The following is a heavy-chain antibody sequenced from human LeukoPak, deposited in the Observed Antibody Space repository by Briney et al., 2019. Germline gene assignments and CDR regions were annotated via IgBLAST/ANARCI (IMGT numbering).Heavy chain of an antibody. Sequence: SETLSLTCTVSGGSISSGSYYWSWIRQPAGKGLEWIGRIYTSGSTNYNPSLKSRVTISVDTSKNQFSLRLTSVTAADTAVYYCASTMGHKLSGYEYWGQGTLVTVSS. CDR2: IYTSGST. J-gene: IGHJ1*01. V-gene: IGHV4-61*02. CDR1: GGSISSGSYY. D-gene: IGHD5-12*01. CDR3: ASTMGHKLSGYEY.